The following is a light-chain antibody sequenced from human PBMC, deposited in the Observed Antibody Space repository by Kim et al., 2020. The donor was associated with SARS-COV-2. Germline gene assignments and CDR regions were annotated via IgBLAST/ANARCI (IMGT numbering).Light chain of an antibody. CDR3: QVWAPTGGHVV. CDR1: NIGSKS. V-gene: IGLV3-21*04. CDR2: HNT. Sequence: SYELTQPPSVSVAPGKTARITCGGDNIGSKSVHWYQQKPGQAPVVVIYHNTDRPSGVPERFSGSNSGNTATLTISRVEAGDEADYYCQVWAPTGGHVVFGGGTTLTVL. J-gene: IGLJ2*01.